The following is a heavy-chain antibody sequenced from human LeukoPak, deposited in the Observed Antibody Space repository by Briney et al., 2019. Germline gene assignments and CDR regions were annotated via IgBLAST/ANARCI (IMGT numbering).Heavy chain of an antibody. CDR1: GGSISCCSYY. CDR2: IYYSGST. CDR3: SRHLPYSFGYCDC. V-gene: IGHV4-39*01. J-gene: IGHJ4*02. Sequence: SETLSLTCTVSGGSISCCSYYWGWIRQPPGKGVGWIGTIYYSGSTYYNPSLKSRVTVSVDTSKNQFSLKLSSVTAADTAVYYCSRHLPYSFGYCDCWGQGTLVTVSS. D-gene: IGHD5-18*01.